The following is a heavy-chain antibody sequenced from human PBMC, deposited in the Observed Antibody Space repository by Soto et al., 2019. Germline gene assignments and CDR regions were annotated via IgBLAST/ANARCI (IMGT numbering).Heavy chain of an antibody. CDR2: ISWDGGST. V-gene: IGHV3-43D*04. J-gene: IGHJ4*02. CDR3: AKDGMYYDILTGYSEYYFDY. CDR1: GFTFDDYA. D-gene: IGHD3-9*01. Sequence: PGGSLRLSCAASGFTFDDYAMHWVRQAPGKGLEWVSLISWDGGSTYYADSVKGRFTISRDNSKNSLYLQMNSLRAEDTALYYCAKDGMYYDILTGYSEYYFDYWGQGTLVTVSS.